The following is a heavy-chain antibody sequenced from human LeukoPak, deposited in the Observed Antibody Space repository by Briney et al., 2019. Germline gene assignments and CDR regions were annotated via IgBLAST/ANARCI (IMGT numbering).Heavy chain of an antibody. CDR1: GGSFSGYY. CDR3: ARRSPSSDIVVVPAAIRSTNWFDP. J-gene: IGHJ5*02. CDR2: INHSGST. Sequence: SETLSLTCAVYGGSFSGYYWSWIRQPPGKGLEWIGEINHSGSTNYNPSLKSRVTISVDTPKNQFSLKLSSVTAADTAVYYCARRSPSSDIVVVPAAIRSTNWFDPWGQGTLVTVSS. V-gene: IGHV4-34*01. D-gene: IGHD2-2*02.